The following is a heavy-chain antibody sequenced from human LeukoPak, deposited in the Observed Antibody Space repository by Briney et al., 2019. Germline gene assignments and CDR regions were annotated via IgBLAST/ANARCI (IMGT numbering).Heavy chain of an antibody. V-gene: IGHV3-30*02. J-gene: IGHJ4*02. Sequence: GVSLRLSCAASGFVFSSYGIHWVRQAPGKGLEWVAFIRFDGSTTYYAESVKGRFTVSRDNSKFTAYLQVNSLRAEDTAVYYCSKESNYDSSGYFNWGQGTLVTVS. CDR2: IRFDGSTT. CDR1: GFVFSSYG. CDR3: SKESNYDSSGYFN. D-gene: IGHD3-22*01.